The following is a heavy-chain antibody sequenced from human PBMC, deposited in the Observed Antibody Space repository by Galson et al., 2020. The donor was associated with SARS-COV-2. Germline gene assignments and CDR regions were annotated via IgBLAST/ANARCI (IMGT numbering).Heavy chain of an antibody. CDR1: GYTFTSYG. CDR2: ITAYNGNT. J-gene: IGHJ6*02. CDR3: ATGPSYYYYGMGV. V-gene: IGHV1-18*01. Sequence: GESLKTSCKASGYTFTSYGISWVRQAPGQGLEWMGWITAYNGNTNYAQKPQGTVTMTTDTSTSTAYMERRSLRSDDAAVYYCATGPSYYYYGMGVWGQGTTVTVSS.